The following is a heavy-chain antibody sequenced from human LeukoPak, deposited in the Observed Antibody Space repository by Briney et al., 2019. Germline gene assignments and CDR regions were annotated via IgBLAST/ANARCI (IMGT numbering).Heavy chain of an antibody. CDR3: ARGGTYYYGSGSYYYFDY. CDR2: IYNRGIT. Sequence: SETLSLTCAVSGGSISSSNWWSWVRQPPGKGLEWIGEIYNRGITNNNPSLKSRVTISVDKSKNQSSLKLSSVTAADTAVYYCARGGTYYYGSGSYYYFDYWGQGTLVTVSS. V-gene: IGHV4-4*02. CDR1: GGSISSSNW. J-gene: IGHJ4*02. D-gene: IGHD3-10*01.